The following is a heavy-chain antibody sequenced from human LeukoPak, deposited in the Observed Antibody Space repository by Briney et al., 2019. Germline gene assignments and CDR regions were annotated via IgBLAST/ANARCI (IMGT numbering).Heavy chain of an antibody. CDR3: ARDWGPHLLRGDVWFDP. D-gene: IGHD3-3*01. V-gene: IGHV1-8*01. Sequence: ASVKVSCKASGYTFTSYDINWVRQATGQGLEWMGWMNPNSGNTGYAQKFQGRVTMTRNTSISTAYMELSSLRSEDTAVYYCARDWGPHLLRGDVWFDPWGQGTLVTVSS. CDR1: GYTFTSYD. J-gene: IGHJ5*02. CDR2: MNPNSGNT.